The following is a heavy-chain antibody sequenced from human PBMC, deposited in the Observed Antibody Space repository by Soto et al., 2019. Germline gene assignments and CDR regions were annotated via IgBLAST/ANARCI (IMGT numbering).Heavy chain of an antibody. J-gene: IGHJ4*02. CDR1: GGTFSDSV. V-gene: IGHV1-69*01. D-gene: IGHD3-10*01. CDR2: IVPIFGKA. CDR3: ARGRDGSNYYFDY. Sequence: QVPLVQSGPEVKKPGSSVKVSCKASGGTFSDSVTSWVRQAPGQGLEWMGGIVPIFGKANLAEKFQDRVTITADESTSTAYMELSSLRSEDSAVYYCARGRDGSNYYFDYWGQGTLVTVSS.